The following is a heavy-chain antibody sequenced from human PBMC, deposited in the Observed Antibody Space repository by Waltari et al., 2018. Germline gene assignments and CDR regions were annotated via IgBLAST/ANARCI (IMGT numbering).Heavy chain of an antibody. CDR1: GGSIRSGSYS. Sequence: QVQLQESGPGLVKPSQTLSLTCTVSGGSIRSGSYSWSWIRQPAGKGLEWIGRIYTSGSTNYNPSLKSRVTISVDTSKNQFSLKLSSVTAADTAVYYCARDRANWSAEGGSYWGQGTLVTVSS. CDR2: IYTSGST. J-gene: IGHJ4*02. CDR3: ARDRANWSAEGGSY. V-gene: IGHV4-61*02. D-gene: IGHD1-1*01.